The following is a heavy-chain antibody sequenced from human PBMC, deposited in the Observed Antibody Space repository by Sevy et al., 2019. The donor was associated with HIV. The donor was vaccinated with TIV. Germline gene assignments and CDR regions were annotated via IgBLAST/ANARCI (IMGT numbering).Heavy chain of an antibody. CDR3: ARGGYYDTSGYYSHFFDY. CDR2: LDHSGST. J-gene: IGHJ4*02. CDR1: GYSITSGYN. Sequence: PSETLSLTCAVSGYSITSGYNWGWIRQPPGKGLEWIGSLDHSGSTSFSASLRSRASISVDTSKNQFSLKLTSVTASDTAVYFCARGGYYDTSGYYSHFFDYWGQGTLVTVSS. D-gene: IGHD3-22*01. V-gene: IGHV4-38-2*01.